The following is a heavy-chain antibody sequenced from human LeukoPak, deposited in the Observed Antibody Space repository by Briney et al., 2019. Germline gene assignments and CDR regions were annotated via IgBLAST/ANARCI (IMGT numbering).Heavy chain of an antibody. D-gene: IGHD2-2*01. V-gene: IGHV3-64*01. CDR3: ARSVLVPAAMGAYFDY. CDR1: GFTFSSYA. Sequence: PGGSLRLSCAASGFTFSSYAMHWVRQAPGKGLEYVSAISSNGGSTYYANSVKGRFTISRDNSKNTLYLQMGSLRAEDMAVYYCARSVLVPAAMGAYFDYWGQGTLVTVSS. J-gene: IGHJ4*02. CDR2: ISSNGGST.